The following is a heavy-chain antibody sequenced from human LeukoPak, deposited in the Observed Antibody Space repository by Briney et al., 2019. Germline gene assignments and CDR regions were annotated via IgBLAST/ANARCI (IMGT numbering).Heavy chain of an antibody. J-gene: IGHJ4*02. CDR2: IYYSGST. CDR3: ARGAAAGTH. CDR1: GGSISSYY. Sequence: SGTLSLTCTVSGGSISSYYWSWIRQPPGKGLEWIGYIYYSGSTNHNPSLKSRVTISVDTSKNQFSLKLSSVTAADTAVYYCARGAAAGTHWGQGTLVTVSS. V-gene: IGHV4-59*01. D-gene: IGHD6-13*01.